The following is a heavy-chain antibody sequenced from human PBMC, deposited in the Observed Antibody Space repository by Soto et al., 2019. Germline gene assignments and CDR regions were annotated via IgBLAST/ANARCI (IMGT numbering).Heavy chain of an antibody. D-gene: IGHD6-13*01. V-gene: IGHV4-59*12. Sequence: SETLSLTCTVPGGSSISCCWSWIRQPPEKGLEWSGDINYSGNTKDNPSLKSRVTISVDTSKNQFALKLSTVTAADTAVYFCARGSEATAGTWYFDYWGQGMLVTVSS. J-gene: IGHJ4*02. CDR1: GGSSISCC. CDR3: ARGSEATAGTWYFDY. CDR2: INYSGNT.